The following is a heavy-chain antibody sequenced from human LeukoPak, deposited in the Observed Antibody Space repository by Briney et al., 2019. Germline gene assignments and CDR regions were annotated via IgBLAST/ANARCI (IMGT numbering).Heavy chain of an antibody. D-gene: IGHD1-26*01. J-gene: IGHJ3*02. V-gene: IGHV1-2*02. CDR3: ARLSLLLPDAFDI. CDR2: INPNSGGT. CDR1: GYTFTGYY. Sequence: ASVKVSCKASGYTFTGYYMHWVRQAPGQGLEWMGWINPNSGGTNYAQKFQGRVTIIRNTSISTAYMELSSLRSEDTAVYYCARLSLLLPDAFDIWGQGTMVTVSS.